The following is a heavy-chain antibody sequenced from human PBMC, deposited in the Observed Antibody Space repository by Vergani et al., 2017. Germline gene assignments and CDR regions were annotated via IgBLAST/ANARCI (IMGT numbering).Heavy chain of an antibody. V-gene: IGHV4-61*02. CDR3: ARVRITMVRGVILHYYYGMDV. CDR2: IYTSGST. Sequence: QLQLQESGSGLVKPSQTLSLTCAVSGGSISSGSYYWSWIRQPAGKGLEWIGRIYTSGSTNYNPSLKSRVTISVDTSKNQFSLKLSSVTAADTAVYYCARVRITMVRGVILHYYYGMDVWGQGTTVTVSS. D-gene: IGHD3-10*01. J-gene: IGHJ6*02. CDR1: GGSISSGSYY.